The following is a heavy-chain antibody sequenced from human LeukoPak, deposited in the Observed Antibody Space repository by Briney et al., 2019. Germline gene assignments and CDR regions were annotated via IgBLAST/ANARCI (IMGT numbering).Heavy chain of an antibody. V-gene: IGHV7-4-1*02. CDR2: INTNTGNP. D-gene: IGHD3-22*01. CDR1: GYTFTSYA. J-gene: IGHJ4*02. CDR3: ARVPSHSYDSSGYYLDGIDY. Sequence: ASVKVSCKASGYTFTSYAMNWVRQAPGQGLEWMGWINTNTGNPTCAQGFTGRFVFSLDTSVSTAYLQISSLKAEDTAVYYCARVPSHSYDSSGYYLDGIDYWGQGTLVTVSS.